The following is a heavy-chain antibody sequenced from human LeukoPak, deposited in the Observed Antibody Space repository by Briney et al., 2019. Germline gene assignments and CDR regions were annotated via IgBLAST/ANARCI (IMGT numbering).Heavy chain of an antibody. Sequence: GGSLRLSCAASGFTFSNYWMNWVRQAPGKGLEWVANIKHDGSEKYFVDSVKGRFTISRDNAKNSLYLQMNSLRAEDTAVYYCARDKYMSTVTRFDYWGQGTLVTVSS. CDR2: IKHDGSEK. J-gene: IGHJ4*02. CDR3: ARDKYMSTVTRFDY. D-gene: IGHD4-17*01. CDR1: GFTFSNYW. V-gene: IGHV3-7*01.